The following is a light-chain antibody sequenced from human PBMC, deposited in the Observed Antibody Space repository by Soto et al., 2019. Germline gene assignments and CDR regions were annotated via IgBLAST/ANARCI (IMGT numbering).Light chain of an antibody. CDR1: QDISNY. V-gene: IGKV1-33*01. CDR2: DAS. Sequence: DIQMTQSPSSLSASVGDRVTITCQASQDISNYLNWYQQKPGKAPKLLIYDASNLEKVVPSRFSGSGYGTDFTFTISSLQPEDIATYYGQQYDNLPLTFGGGTKVEIK. CDR3: QQYDNLPLT. J-gene: IGKJ4*01.